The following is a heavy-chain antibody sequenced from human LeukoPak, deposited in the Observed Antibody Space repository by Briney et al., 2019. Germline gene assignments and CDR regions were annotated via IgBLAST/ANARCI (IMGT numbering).Heavy chain of an antibody. J-gene: IGHJ5*02. CDR3: ARVWGSTGTPNWFDP. CDR1: GFTFSSYW. Sequence: GGSLRLSCAASGFTFSSYWMSWVRQAPGKGLEWVANIKQDGSEKYYVDSVKGRFIISRDNAKNSLYLQMNSLRAEDTAVYYCARVWGSTGTPNWFDPWGQGTLVTVSS. CDR2: IKQDGSEK. D-gene: IGHD1-1*01. V-gene: IGHV3-7*01.